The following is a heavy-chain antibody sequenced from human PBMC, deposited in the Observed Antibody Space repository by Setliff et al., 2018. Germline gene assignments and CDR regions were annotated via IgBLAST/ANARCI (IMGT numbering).Heavy chain of an antibody. CDR3: AKDVVGYSSTWPKRDYFDS. D-gene: IGHD6-13*01. J-gene: IGHJ4*02. CDR1: GFTFNTYA. Sequence: GGSLSLSCAASGFTFNTYAMSWVRQPPGKGLEWVSSISDTAIGIYYTGSVRGRFTISRDNSKKILFLQMNSLRVEDTAIYYCAKDVVGYSSTWPKRDYFDSWGQRTLVTVSS. V-gene: IGHV3-23*01. CDR2: ISDTAIGI.